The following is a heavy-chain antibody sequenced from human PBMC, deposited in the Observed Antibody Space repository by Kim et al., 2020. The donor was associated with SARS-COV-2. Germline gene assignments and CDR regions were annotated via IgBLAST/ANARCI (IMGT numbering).Heavy chain of an antibody. Sequence: PSLKSRVTISVETSKNQFSLKLSSVTAADTAVYYCARAGSSNYYYGMDVWGQGTTVTVSS. CDR3: ARAGSSNYYYGMDV. V-gene: IGHV4-31*02. J-gene: IGHJ6*02. D-gene: IGHD1-26*01.